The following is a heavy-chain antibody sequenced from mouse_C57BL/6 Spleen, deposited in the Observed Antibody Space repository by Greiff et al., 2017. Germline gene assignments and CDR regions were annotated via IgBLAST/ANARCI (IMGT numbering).Heavy chain of an antibody. CDR3: ARGDYDYDWGYAMDY. V-gene: IGHV3-6*01. CDR2: ISYDGSN. D-gene: IGHD2-4*01. CDR1: GYSITSGYY. J-gene: IGHJ4*01. Sequence: EVQLQQSGPGLVKPSQSLSLTCSVTGYSITSGYYWNWIRQFPGNKLEWMGYISYDGSNNYNPSLKNRISITRDTSKNQFFLKLNSVTTEDTATYYCARGDYDYDWGYAMDYWGQGTSVTVSS.